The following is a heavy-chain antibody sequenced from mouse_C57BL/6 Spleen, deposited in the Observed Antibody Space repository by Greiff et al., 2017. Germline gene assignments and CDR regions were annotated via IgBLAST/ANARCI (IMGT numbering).Heavy chain of an antibody. CDR1: GYSFTDYN. CDR3: ARRGSNWPYWYFDV. D-gene: IGHD4-1*01. J-gene: IGHJ1*03. V-gene: IGHV1-39*01. Sequence: EVQLQQSGPALVKPGASVKISCKASGYSFTDYNMNWVTQSNGKSLGWIGVINPNYGTTRYNQKFKGKATLTVDQSSSTAYMQLNSLTSEDSAVYYCARRGSNWPYWYFDVWGTGTTVTVSS. CDR2: INPNYGTT.